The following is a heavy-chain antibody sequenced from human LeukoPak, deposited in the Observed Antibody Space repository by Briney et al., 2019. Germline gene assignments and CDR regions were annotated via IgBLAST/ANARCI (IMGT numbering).Heavy chain of an antibody. CDR1: GGTFSSYV. V-gene: IGHV1-69*06. J-gene: IGHJ5*02. CDR3: ARVGFILTGYYRNWFDP. CDR2: IIPIFGTG. Sequence: SVKVSCKASGGTFSSYVINWVRQAPGQGLEWMGGIIPIFGTGNYAQKFQGRVTITADKSTSTAYMELSSLRSEDTAVYYCARVGFILTGYYRNWFDPWGQGTLVTVSS. D-gene: IGHD3-9*01.